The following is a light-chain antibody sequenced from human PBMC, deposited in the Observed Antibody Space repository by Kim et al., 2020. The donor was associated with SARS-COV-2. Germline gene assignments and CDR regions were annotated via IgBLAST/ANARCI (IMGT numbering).Light chain of an antibody. CDR1: QDISLC. CDR3: QHCDYLPLT. CDR2: DTS. V-gene: IGKV1-33*01. J-gene: IGKJ4*01. Sequence: DIQMTQSPSFLSASVGDRITITCQASQDISLCLNWYQQKPGRAPKLLIYDTSNLEGGVPSGFSGSGSGTHFTFTIASLQPEDVATYYCQHCDYLPLTFVGRTKVDIK.